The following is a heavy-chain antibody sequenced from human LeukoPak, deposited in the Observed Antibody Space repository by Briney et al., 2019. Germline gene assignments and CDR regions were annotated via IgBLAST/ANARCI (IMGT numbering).Heavy chain of an antibody. D-gene: IGHD1-26*01. V-gene: IGHV7-4-1*02. Sequence: ASVKVSCKASGYTFTSYAMNWVRQAPGQGLEWMGWINTNTGNPTYAQGFTGRFVFSLDTSVSTAYLQISSLKAEDTAVYYCARGEFVVGATTGGGVFDYWGQGTLVIVSS. J-gene: IGHJ4*02. CDR1: GYTFTSYA. CDR2: INTNTGNP. CDR3: ARGEFVVGATTGGGVFDY.